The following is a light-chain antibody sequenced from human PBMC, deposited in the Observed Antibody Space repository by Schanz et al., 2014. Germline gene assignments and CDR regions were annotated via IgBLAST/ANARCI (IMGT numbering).Light chain of an antibody. V-gene: IGLV2-11*01. CDR1: SSDVGGYNY. CDR3: CSYAGSYTWV. J-gene: IGLJ3*02. CDR2: DVT. Sequence: QSALTQPRSVSGSPGQSVTISCTGTSSDVGGYNYVSWYQQYPGKVPKLIIYDVTKRPSGVPDRFSGSKSGNTASLTISGLQAEDEADYYCCSYAGSYTWVFGGGTKLTVL.